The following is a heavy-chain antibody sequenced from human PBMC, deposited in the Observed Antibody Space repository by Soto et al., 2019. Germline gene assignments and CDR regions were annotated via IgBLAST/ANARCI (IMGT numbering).Heavy chain of an antibody. D-gene: IGHD3-3*01. CDR1: GGSISSGDYY. CDR3: ARGGRSTIFGVYYYGMDV. CDR2: IYYSGST. V-gene: IGHV4-30-4*01. J-gene: IGHJ6*02. Sequence: SETLSLTCTVSGGSISSGDYYWSWIRQPPGKGLEGIGYIYYSGSTYYNPSLKSRVTISVDTSKNQFSLKLSSVTAADTAVYYCARGGRSTIFGVYYYGMDVWGQGTTVTVS.